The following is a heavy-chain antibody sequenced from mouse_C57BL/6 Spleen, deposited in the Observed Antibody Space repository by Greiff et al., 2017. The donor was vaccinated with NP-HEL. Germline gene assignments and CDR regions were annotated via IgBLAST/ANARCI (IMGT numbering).Heavy chain of an antibody. D-gene: IGHD2-4*01. CDR1: GFTFSDYG. J-gene: IGHJ3*01. V-gene: IGHV5-17*01. CDR2: ISSGSSTI. Sequence: EVQGVESGGGLVKPGGSLKLSCAASGFTFSDYGMHWVRQAPEKGLEWVAYISSGSSTIYYADTVKGRFTISRDNAKNTLFLQMTSLRSEDTAMYYCARSRYDYDVPWFAYWGQGTLVTVSA. CDR3: ARSRYDYDVPWFAY.